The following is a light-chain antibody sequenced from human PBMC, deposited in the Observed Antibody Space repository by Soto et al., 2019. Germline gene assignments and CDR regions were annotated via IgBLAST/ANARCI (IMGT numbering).Light chain of an antibody. Sequence: QSVLNQPPSVYGSPGQSVTISCTGTSRNVGTYQAISWYQQHPGKAPKLIIYEVSQRPSGVSNRFSGSKSGNTASLTISGLQAEDEADYYCCSYASSSTYVFGTGTKVTVL. V-gene: IGLV2-23*02. CDR2: EVS. CDR3: CSYASSSTYV. CDR1: SRNVGTYQA. J-gene: IGLJ1*01.